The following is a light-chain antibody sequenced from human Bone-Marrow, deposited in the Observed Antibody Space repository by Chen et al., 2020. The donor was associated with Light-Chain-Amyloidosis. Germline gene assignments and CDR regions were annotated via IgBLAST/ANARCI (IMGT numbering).Light chain of an antibody. J-gene: IGLJ1*01. V-gene: IGLV2-14*03. Sequence: HSALTQPASVSGSPGQSTTISCTGTRSDIGGYQYVSWYQQHPGEAPKLMIYDVSRRPSGVSNRFSGSKSGNTASLTISGLQAEDEADYYCSSYTPRTTLYVFGTGTKVTVL. CDR1: RSDIGGYQY. CDR3: SSYTPRTTLYV. CDR2: DVS.